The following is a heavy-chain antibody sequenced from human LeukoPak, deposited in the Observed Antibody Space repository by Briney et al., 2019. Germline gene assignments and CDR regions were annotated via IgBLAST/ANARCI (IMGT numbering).Heavy chain of an antibody. V-gene: IGHV1-2*02. CDR2: INPNSGGT. Sequence: ASVKVSCKASGYTFAGYYMHWVRQAPGQGVEWMGWINPNSGGTNYAQKLQGRVTMTRDTSISTAYMELSRLRSDDTAVYYCANRLGYCSGGSCPQGDYWGQGTLVTVSS. CDR1: GYTFAGYY. CDR3: ANRLGYCSGGSCPQGDY. D-gene: IGHD2-15*01. J-gene: IGHJ4*02.